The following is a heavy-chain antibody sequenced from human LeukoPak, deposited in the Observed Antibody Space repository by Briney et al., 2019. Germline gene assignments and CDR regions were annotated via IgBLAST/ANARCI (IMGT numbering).Heavy chain of an antibody. CDR2: INTNTGNP. CDR1: GYTFTSYA. J-gene: IGHJ4*02. CDR3: ARVGEKQQLARAVDY. V-gene: IGHV7-4-1*02. D-gene: IGHD6-13*01. Sequence: GASVKVSCKPSGYTFTSYAMNWVRQAPGQGLEWMGWINTNTGNPTYAQGFTGRFVFSLDTSVSTAYLQISSLKAEDTAVYYCARVGEKQQLARAVDYWGQGTLVTVSS.